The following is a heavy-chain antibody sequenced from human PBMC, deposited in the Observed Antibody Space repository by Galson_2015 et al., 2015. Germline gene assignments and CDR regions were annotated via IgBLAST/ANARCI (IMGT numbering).Heavy chain of an antibody. CDR1: EFTFSSYY. D-gene: IGHD3-3*01. V-gene: IGHV3-21*01. CDR3: ARQILDYGVWSGYYPTNVDC. J-gene: IGHJ4*02. CDR2: ISSTTTYI. Sequence: SLRLSCAASEFTFSSYYMSWVRQAPGKGLEWVSSISSTTTYIYYADSVKGRFTISRDNAKNSLYLQMNSLGAEDTAVYYCARQILDYGVWSGYYPTNVDCWGQGTLVTVPS.